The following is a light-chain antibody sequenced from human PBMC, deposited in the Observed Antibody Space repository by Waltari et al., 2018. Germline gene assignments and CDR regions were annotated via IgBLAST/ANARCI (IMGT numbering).Light chain of an antibody. CDR3: SSYTTSSAPGV. J-gene: IGLJ1*01. CDR2: EVS. CDR1: DSDVGAYDF. Sequence: QSALTQPASVSGSPGQSITISCSGTDSDVGAYDFVSWYQQHPGKAPHLIIYEVSNRPAGISKLFAASKPGNTASLTISGLQAEDEADYYCSSYTTSSAPGVFGTGTRVTVL. V-gene: IGLV2-14*01.